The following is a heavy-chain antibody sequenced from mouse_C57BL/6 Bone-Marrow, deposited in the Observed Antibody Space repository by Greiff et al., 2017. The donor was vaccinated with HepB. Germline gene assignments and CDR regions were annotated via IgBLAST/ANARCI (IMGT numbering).Heavy chain of an antibody. D-gene: IGHD1-1*01. CDR3: ARKAVTTVVAHYFDY. Sequence: QVQLQQPGAELVKPGASVKMSCKASGYTFTSYWITWVKQRPGQGLEWIGDIYPGSGSTNYNEKFKSKATLTVDTSSSTAYMQLSSLTSEDSAVYYCARKAVTTVVAHYFDYWGQGTTLTVSS. J-gene: IGHJ2*01. V-gene: IGHV1-55*01. CDR1: GYTFTSYW. CDR2: IYPGSGST.